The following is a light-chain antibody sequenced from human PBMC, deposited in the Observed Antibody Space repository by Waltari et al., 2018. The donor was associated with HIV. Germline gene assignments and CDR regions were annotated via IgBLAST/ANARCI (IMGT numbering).Light chain of an antibody. CDR1: SSDVGGYNY. Sequence: QSALTQPASVSGSPGQSITISCTGTSSDVGGYNYVSWYQQHPGKAPKLMIYDVSKRPSGVSNRFSGSKSGNTAFLTISGLQAEDETDYYCSSYTSSSTVVFGGGTKVTVL. V-gene: IGLV2-14*03. J-gene: IGLJ2*01. CDR3: SSYTSSSTVV. CDR2: DVS.